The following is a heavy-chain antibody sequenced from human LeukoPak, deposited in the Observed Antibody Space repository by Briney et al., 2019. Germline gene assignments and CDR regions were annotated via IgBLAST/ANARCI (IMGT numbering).Heavy chain of an antibody. J-gene: IGHJ4*02. CDR2: ISSSSSTI. D-gene: IGHD3-10*01. CDR1: GFTFSSYS. CDR3: ARERSTMVRGVIKNYFDY. V-gene: IGHV3-48*01. Sequence: GGCPTPSCAASGFTFSSYSMNSVRQAPGKGLEWVSYISSSSSTIYYAGSVKGRFKISRDNSKNSLYQQMNSLRAEDTAVYYCARERSTMVRGVIKNYFDYWGQGTLVTVSS.